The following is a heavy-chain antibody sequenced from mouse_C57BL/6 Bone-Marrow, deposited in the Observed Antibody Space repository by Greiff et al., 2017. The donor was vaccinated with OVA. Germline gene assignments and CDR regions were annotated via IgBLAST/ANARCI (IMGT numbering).Heavy chain of an antibody. Sequence: EVQRVESGGGLVKPGGSLKLSCAASGFTFSSYAMSWVRQTPEKRLEWVATISDGGSYTYYPDNVKGRFTISRDNAKNNLYLQMSHLKSEDTAMYYCARKRVYDYADAMDYWGQGTSVTVSS. CDR2: ISDGGSYT. V-gene: IGHV5-4*01. D-gene: IGHD2-4*01. CDR1: GFTFSSYA. J-gene: IGHJ4*01. CDR3: ARKRVYDYADAMDY.